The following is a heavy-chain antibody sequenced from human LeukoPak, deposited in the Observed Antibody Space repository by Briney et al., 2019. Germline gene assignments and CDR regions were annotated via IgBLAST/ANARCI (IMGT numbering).Heavy chain of an antibody. V-gene: IGHV1-2*06. CDR2: ITPNNGGT. J-gene: IGHJ4*02. Sequence: ASVKVSFKASGYTFTDYYMHWVRQAPGQGFEWMGRITPNNGGTNYAQKFQGRVTMTRDTSISTAYMELSRLRSDDTAVYYCAREIGGATSFDYWGQGAPVTVSS. CDR1: GYTFTDYY. CDR3: AREIGGATSFDY. D-gene: IGHD1-26*01.